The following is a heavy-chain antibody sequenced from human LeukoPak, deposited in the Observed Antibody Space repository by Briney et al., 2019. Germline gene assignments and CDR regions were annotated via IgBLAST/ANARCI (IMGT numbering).Heavy chain of an antibody. CDR3: ARWDRIYDYGDYEDY. D-gene: IGHD4-17*01. CDR2: INPSGGST. V-gene: IGHV1-46*01. CDR1: GYTFTSYY. Sequence: ASVKDSCKASGYTFTSYYMHRVRQAPGQGLEWMGIINPSGGSTSYAQKFQGRVTMTRDTSTSTVYMELSSLRSEDTAVYYCARWDRIYDYGDYEDYWGQGTLVTVSS. J-gene: IGHJ4*02.